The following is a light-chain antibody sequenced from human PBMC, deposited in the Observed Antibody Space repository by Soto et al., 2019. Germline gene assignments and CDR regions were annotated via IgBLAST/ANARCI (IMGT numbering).Light chain of an antibody. Sequence: SYELTQPPSVSVAPGQTARITCGGSNFGSKSVHRYQRKPGQAPVLVVYENSDRPSGIPERFSGSNSGNTATLTISRVEAGDEGDYYCQVWDTSSDHSYVFGTGTKVTVL. CDR2: ENS. V-gene: IGLV3-21*02. CDR3: QVWDTSSDHSYV. J-gene: IGLJ1*01. CDR1: NFGSKS.